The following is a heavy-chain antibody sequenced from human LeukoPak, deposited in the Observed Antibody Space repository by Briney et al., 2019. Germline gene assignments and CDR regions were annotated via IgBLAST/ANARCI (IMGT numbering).Heavy chain of an antibody. Sequence: SETLSLTCTVSGGSISSSSYYWGWLRQPPGRGLEWVGSIYYSGSTYYNPSLKSRVTISVDTSKNQFSLKLSSVTAADTAVYYCARQMSSRWFLRWFDPWGQGTLVTVSS. CDR2: IYYSGST. CDR1: GGSISSSSYY. V-gene: IGHV4-39*01. D-gene: IGHD6-19*01. CDR3: ARQMSSRWFLRWFDP. J-gene: IGHJ5*02.